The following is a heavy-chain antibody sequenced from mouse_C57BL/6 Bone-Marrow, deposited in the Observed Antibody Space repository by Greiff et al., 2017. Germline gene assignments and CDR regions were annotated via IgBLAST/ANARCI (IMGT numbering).Heavy chain of an antibody. V-gene: IGHV1-52*01. J-gene: IGHJ2*01. CDR3: ASGDYLPH. CDR2: IDPSDSET. Sequence: VQLQQPGAELVRPGSSVKLSCKASGYTFTSYWMHWVKQRPIQGLEWIGNIDPSDSETHYNQKFKDKATLTVDKSSSTAYMQLSSLTPEDSAVYYCASGDYLPHWGQGTTLTVSS. D-gene: IGHD1-1*01. CDR1: GYTFTSYW.